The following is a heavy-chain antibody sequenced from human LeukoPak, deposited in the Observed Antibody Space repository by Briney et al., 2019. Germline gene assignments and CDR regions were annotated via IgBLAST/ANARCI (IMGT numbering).Heavy chain of an antibody. V-gene: IGHV4-31*03. D-gene: IGHD3-3*01. J-gene: IGHJ4*02. CDR2: IYYSGST. CDR1: GGSISSGGYY. Sequence: SETLSLTCTVSGGSISSGGYYWTWIRQHPGKGLEWIGYIYYSGSTYYNPSLKSRVTISVDTSKNQHSLKLSSETAADTDVYYCARTPVGVGHYFDYWGQGTLVTVSS. CDR3: ARTPVGVGHYFDY.